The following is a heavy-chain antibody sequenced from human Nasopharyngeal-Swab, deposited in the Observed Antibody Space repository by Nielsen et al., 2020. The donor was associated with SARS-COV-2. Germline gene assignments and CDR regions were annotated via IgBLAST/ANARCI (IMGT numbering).Heavy chain of an antibody. CDR2: IIPILGIA. J-gene: IGHJ6*02. D-gene: IGHD3-10*01. CDR1: GGTFSSYA. Sequence: LVKVSCKASGGTFSSYAISWVRQAPGQGLEWMGRIIPILGIANYAQKFQGRVTITADKSTSTAYMELSSLRSEDTAVYYCARSITMVRGSLPDYYGMDVWGQGTTVTVSS. V-gene: IGHV1-69*04. CDR3: ARSITMVRGSLPDYYGMDV.